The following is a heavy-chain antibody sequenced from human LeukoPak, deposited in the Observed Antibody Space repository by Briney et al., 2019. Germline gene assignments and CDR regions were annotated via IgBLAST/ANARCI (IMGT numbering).Heavy chain of an antibody. V-gene: IGHV1-69*04. J-gene: IGHJ4*02. CDR1: GGTFSSYA. CDR3: ARDLRDIVVAGL. CDR2: IIPILGIV. D-gene: IGHD2-15*01. Sequence: ASVKVSCKASGGTFSSYAISWVRQAPGQGLEWMGRIIPILGIVNYAQKFQGRVTITADKSTSTAYMELSSLRSEDTAVYYCARDLRDIVVAGLWGQGTLVTVSS.